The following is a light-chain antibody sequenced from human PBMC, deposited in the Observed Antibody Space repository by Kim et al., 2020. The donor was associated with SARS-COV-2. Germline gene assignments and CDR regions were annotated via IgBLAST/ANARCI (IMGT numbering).Light chain of an antibody. CDR1: GTGRIP. V-gene: IGLV3-21*03. CDR3: HVWDSGSNHYV. J-gene: IGLJ1*01. CDR2: DDY. Sequence: SYELTQPPSVSVAPGNTATLTCGGNGTGRIPVHWYQQKPGQAPVLVVYDDYDRPSGIPERFSGSKSGDTATLTISRVEAGDEADYYCHVWDSGSNHYVFG.